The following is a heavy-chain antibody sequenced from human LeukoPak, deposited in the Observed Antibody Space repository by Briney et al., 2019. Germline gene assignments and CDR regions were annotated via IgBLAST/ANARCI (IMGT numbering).Heavy chain of an antibody. CDR1: GFIFSSYE. CDR2: ISSSGTTI. V-gene: IGHV3-48*03. D-gene: IGHD6-6*01. CDR3: ARPIAARDY. Sequence: PGGSLRLSCAASGFIFSSYEMNWVRQAPGKGLEWVSYISSSGTTIYYADSVKGRFTISRDNAKNSLYLQMNSLRAEDTAVYYCARPIAARDYCGQGTLVTVSS. J-gene: IGHJ4*02.